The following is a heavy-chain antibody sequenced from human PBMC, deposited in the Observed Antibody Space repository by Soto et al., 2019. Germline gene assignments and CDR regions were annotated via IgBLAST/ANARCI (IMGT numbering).Heavy chain of an antibody. D-gene: IGHD3-16*01. CDR1: GFSLTTRGVG. Sequence: QITLKESGPTLVKPTQTLTLTCTFSGFSLTTRGVGVGWIRQPPGKALECLALIYWDDDKRYSPSLQSRLSGTIDTSQNQVVLTMTDVDPVDTATYYWGYFPNYYQYDWFDAWGRGPLVAVSA. V-gene: IGHV2-5*02. CDR3: GYFPNYYQYDWFDA. J-gene: IGHJ5*01. CDR2: IYWDDDK.